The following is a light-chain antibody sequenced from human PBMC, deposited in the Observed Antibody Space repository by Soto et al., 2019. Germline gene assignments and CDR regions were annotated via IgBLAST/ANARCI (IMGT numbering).Light chain of an antibody. CDR2: EVS. V-gene: IGLV2-14*01. Sequence: QSVLTQPASVSGSPGQSITISCTGTRSDVGGSKYVSWYQQYPGKAPKVMIYEVSDRPAGVSNRFSGSKSGNTASLTISGLQAEDEADYYCSSYTSSGTLVFFGSGTKLTVL. J-gene: IGLJ1*01. CDR3: SSYTSSGTLVF. CDR1: RSDVGGSKY.